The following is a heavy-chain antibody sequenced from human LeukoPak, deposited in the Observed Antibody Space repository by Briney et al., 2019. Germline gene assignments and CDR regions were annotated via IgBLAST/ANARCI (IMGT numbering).Heavy chain of an antibody. CDR3: ARETNYYDSSGYYYVY. D-gene: IGHD3-22*01. CDR2: ISAYNGNT. J-gene: IGHJ4*02. Sequence: ASVKVSCKASGYTFTSYGISWVRQAPGQGLEWMGWISAYNGNTNYAQKLQGRVTMTTDTSTSTAYMELRSLRSDDTAVYYCARETNYYDSSGYYYVYWGQGTLVTVSS. CDR1: GYTFTSYG. V-gene: IGHV1-18*01.